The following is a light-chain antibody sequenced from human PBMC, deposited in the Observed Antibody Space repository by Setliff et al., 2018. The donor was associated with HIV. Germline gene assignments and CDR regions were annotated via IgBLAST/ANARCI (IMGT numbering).Light chain of an antibody. Sequence: QSALTQPASVSGSPGQSMTISCTGTNSDIGTYNYVSWYQQHPGKAPKLMIYDVSNRPSGTSNRFSGPKSGNAASLTISGLQAEDEADYFCSSYSSSTTPYVFGTGTKVTV. J-gene: IGLJ1*01. CDR3: SSYSSSTTPYV. V-gene: IGLV2-14*03. CDR1: NSDIGTYNY. CDR2: DVS.